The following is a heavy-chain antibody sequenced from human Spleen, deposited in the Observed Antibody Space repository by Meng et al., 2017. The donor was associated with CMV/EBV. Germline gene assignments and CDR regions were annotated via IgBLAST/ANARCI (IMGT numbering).Heavy chain of an antibody. CDR1: SYA. CDR2: IRGSGGST. D-gene: IGHD3-9*01. CDR3: AKDLIKYYDILTGYYLGFDY. J-gene: IGHJ4*02. V-gene: IGHV3-23*01. Sequence: SYAMSWVRQAPGKGLEWVSAIRGSGGSTYYADSVKGRFTISRDNSKNTLYLQMNSLRAEDTAVYYCAKDLIKYYDILTGYYLGFDYWGQGTLVTVSS.